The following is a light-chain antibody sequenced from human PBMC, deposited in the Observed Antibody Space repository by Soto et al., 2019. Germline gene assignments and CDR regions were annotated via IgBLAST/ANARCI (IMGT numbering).Light chain of an antibody. Sequence: QPVLTQSPSASASLGASVKLTCSRSSGDSSYTIAWHQQQPEKGPRYLMTLNSDGSHSKGDGIPDRFSGSSSGAERYLSISSLQSEDEADYYCQTWGTGIEVFGGGTKVTVL. J-gene: IGLJ3*02. CDR3: QTWGTGIEV. CDR2: LNSDGSH. V-gene: IGLV4-69*01. CDR1: SGDSSYT.